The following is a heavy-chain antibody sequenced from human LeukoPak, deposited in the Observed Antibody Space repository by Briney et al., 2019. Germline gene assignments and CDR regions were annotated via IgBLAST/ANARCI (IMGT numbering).Heavy chain of an antibody. CDR3: TRARPVDY. CDR1: GFSFGDYA. V-gene: IGHV3-49*03. J-gene: IGHJ4*02. Sequence: GRSLGLSCAASGFSFGDYAVSWFCQAPGKGLEWVSLIRTKAEGGSTAYAASVKGRFTISRDDSKSIAYLQMNSLESEDTAVYYCTRARPVDYWGQGILVTVPS. CDR2: IRTKAEGGST.